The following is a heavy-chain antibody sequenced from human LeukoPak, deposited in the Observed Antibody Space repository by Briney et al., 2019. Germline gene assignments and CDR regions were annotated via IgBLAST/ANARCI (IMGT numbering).Heavy chain of an antibody. J-gene: IGHJ4*02. CDR3: ARVWFGELSGDY. CDR2: INPSGGST. Sequence: ASVKVSCKASGYTFTSYYMHWVRQAPGQGLEWMGIINPSGGSTSYAQKFQGRVTMTTDTSTSTAYMELRSLRSDDTAVYYCARVWFGELSGDYWGQGTLVTVSS. CDR1: GYTFTSYY. V-gene: IGHV1-46*01. D-gene: IGHD3-10*01.